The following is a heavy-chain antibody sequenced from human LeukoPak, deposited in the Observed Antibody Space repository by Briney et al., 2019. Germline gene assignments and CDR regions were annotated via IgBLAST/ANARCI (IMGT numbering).Heavy chain of an antibody. CDR2: ISWNSGSI. D-gene: IGHD3-22*01. Sequence: PGGSLRLSCAASGFTFDDYAMHWVRQAPGKGLEWVSGISWNSGSIGYADSVKGRFTISRDNAKNSLYLQMNSLRAEDTALYYCAKDRRGYYDSSGIFDYWGKGTTVTVSS. V-gene: IGHV3-9*01. CDR1: GFTFDDYA. CDR3: AKDRRGYYDSSGIFDY. J-gene: IGHJ6*04.